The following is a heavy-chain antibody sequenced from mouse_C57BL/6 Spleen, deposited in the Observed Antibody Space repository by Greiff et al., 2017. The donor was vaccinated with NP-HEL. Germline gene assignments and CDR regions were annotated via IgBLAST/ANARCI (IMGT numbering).Heavy chain of an antibody. V-gene: IGHV1-82*01. Sequence: QVQLQQSGPELVKPGASVKISCMASGYAFSSSWMNWVKQRPGKGLEWIGRIYPGDGDTNYNGKFKGKATLTADKSSSTAYMQLSSLTSEDSAVYFCARMGWDVDYAMDYWGQGTSVTVSS. J-gene: IGHJ4*01. CDR2: IYPGDGDT. CDR3: ARMGWDVDYAMDY. CDR1: GYAFSSSW. D-gene: IGHD4-1*01.